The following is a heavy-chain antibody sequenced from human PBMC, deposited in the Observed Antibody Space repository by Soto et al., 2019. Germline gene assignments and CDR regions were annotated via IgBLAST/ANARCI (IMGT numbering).Heavy chain of an antibody. J-gene: IGHJ3*02. D-gene: IGHD1-1*01. CDR3: AKATATSGGAFEI. CDR2: ILVGGST. V-gene: IGHV3-23*01. Sequence: GGSLRPSCAVSGFIFSSYEMSWVRQAPGKGLEWVSTILVGGSTHYEDSLKGRFTISRDTSKNTVYLQMNSLTAGDTAFYYCAKATATSGGAFEIYGQGTMVTVSS. CDR1: GFIFSSYE.